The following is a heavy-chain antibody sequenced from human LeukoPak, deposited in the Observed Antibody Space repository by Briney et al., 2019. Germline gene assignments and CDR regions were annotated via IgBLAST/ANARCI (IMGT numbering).Heavy chain of an antibody. CDR3: ARGGYSSGWYDDQNWFDP. J-gene: IGHJ5*02. D-gene: IGHD6-19*01. Sequence: ASVKVSCKASGYTFTSYGISWVRQAPGQGLEWMGIINPSGGSTSYAQKFQGRVTMTRDMSTSTVYMELSSLRSEDTAVYYCARGGYSSGWYDDQNWFDPWGQGTLVTVSS. V-gene: IGHV1-46*01. CDR2: INPSGGST. CDR1: GYTFTSYG.